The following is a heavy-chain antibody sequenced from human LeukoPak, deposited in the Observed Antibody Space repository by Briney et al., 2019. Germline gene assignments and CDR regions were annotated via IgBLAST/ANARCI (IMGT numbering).Heavy chain of an antibody. CDR1: GFTFSSYS. J-gene: IGHJ4*02. CDR3: ARDAEYYYDSSGYLLDY. Sequence: GGSLRLSCAASGFTFSSYSMNWVRQAPGKGLEWVSSNSSSSSYIYYADSVKGRFTISRDNAKNSLYLQMNSLRAEDTAVYYCARDAEYYYDSSGYLLDYWGQGTLVTVSS. V-gene: IGHV3-21*01. CDR2: NSSSSSYI. D-gene: IGHD3-22*01.